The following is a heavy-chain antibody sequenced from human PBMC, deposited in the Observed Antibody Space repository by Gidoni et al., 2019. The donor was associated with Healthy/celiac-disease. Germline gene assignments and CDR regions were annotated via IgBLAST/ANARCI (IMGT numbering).Heavy chain of an antibody. CDR1: VWYFSGYY. J-gene: IGHJ4*02. V-gene: IGHV4-34*01. D-gene: IGHD2-2*01. CDR3: ARGSGSPAAMVDY. Sequence: QVHLQQWCSVLLTPSETLSLTCAFYVWYFSGYYWSLIRQPPGKGLEWIGEINHSGSTNYNPYIKSRVTISVDTYKNQFSLKMSSVTAADTAVDYCARGSGSPAAMVDYWGQGTLVTVSS. CDR2: INHSGST.